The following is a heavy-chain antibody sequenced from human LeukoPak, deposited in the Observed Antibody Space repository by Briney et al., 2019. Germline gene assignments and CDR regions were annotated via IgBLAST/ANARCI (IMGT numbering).Heavy chain of an antibody. V-gene: IGHV3-15*01. CDR2: IKPKTHGGTT. CDR3: TTWNYDILTGYSI. Sequence: GGSLRLSCAASGFSFKNVWMSWVRQAPGKGLEWVGRIKPKTHGGTTDYAAAVKGRFTISRDDSKSTLYLQMNSLKTEDTALYYCTTWNYDILTGYSIWGQGTLVTVSS. CDR1: GFSFKNVW. D-gene: IGHD3-9*01. J-gene: IGHJ4*02.